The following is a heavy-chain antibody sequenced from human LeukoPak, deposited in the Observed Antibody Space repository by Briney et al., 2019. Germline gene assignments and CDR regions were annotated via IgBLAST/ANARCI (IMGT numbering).Heavy chain of an antibody. J-gene: IGHJ4*02. CDR3: VRQPYLSGAYYFDY. CDR2: IYYSGST. D-gene: IGHD2-15*01. V-gene: IGHV4-39*01. Sequence: SETLSLTCTVSGGSISSSSYYWGWIRQPPGKGLEWIGSIYYSGSTYYNPSLKSRVTMSVDTSKNQFSLKLSSVTAADTAVYYCVRQPYLSGAYYFDYWGQGTLVTVSS. CDR1: GGSISSSSYY.